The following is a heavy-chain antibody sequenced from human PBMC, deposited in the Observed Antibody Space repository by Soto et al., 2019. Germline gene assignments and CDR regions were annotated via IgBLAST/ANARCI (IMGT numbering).Heavy chain of an antibody. J-gene: IGHJ6*02. V-gene: IGHV1-69*13. CDR1: GGTFSSYA. Sequence: SVKVSCKASGGTFSSYAISWVRQAPGQGLEWMGGIIPIFGTANYAQKFQGRVTITADESTSTAYMELSSLRSEDTAVCYCAVSLWEPDLPPDHYSYYFCMDVWGQGTTVTVSS. D-gene: IGHD1-26*01. CDR2: IIPIFGTA. CDR3: AVSLWEPDLPPDHYSYYFCMDV.